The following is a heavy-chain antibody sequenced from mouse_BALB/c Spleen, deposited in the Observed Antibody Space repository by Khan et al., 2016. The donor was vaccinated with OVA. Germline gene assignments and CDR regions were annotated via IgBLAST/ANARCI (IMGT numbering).Heavy chain of an antibody. Sequence: QVQLQQSGAELVKAGASVKMSCKASGYTFTSYWMHWVKQRLGQGLEWFAETNPTNGRTYYNEKFKSKATLTVDKSSRTAYMLLRGTQFEDSAVYYCARIKKIVATYFDYWGQGTTLTVSS. CDR2: TNPTNGRT. V-gene: IGHV1S81*02. D-gene: IGHD1-1*01. CDR1: GYTFTSYW. J-gene: IGHJ2*01. CDR3: ARIKKIVATYFDY.